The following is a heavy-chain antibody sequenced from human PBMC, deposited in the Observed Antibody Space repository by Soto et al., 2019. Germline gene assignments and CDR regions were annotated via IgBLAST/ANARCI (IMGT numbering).Heavy chain of an antibody. V-gene: IGHV1-69*01. CDR2: IIPIFGTA. CDR1: GYTFTAHY. CDR3: ARSRVTSYYYYGMDV. J-gene: IGHJ6*02. Sequence: QVQLVQSGAEVKKPGASVKVSCKASGYTFTAHYIHWVRQAPGQGLEWMGWIIPIFGTANYAQKFQGRVTITADESTSTAYMELSSLRSEDTAVYYCARSRVTSYYYYGMDVWGQGTTVTVSS. D-gene: IGHD4-4*01.